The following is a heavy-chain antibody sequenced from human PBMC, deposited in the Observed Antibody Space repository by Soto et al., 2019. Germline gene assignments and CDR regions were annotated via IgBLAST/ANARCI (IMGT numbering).Heavy chain of an antibody. V-gene: IGHV2-26*01. J-gene: IGHJ2*01. CDR2: IFSTDEK. Sequence: QVTLKESGPVLVKPTETLTLTCTVSGFSLSNARMGVSWIRQPPGTALEWLAHIFSTDEKSYSTSLKSRRTISKDTSKRQVVLTMTNMDPVDTATYYCARPFRCYSSSWSDNWDFDLWGRGTLVTVSS. CDR1: GFSLSNARMG. CDR3: ARPFRCYSSSWSDNWDFDL. D-gene: IGHD6-13*01.